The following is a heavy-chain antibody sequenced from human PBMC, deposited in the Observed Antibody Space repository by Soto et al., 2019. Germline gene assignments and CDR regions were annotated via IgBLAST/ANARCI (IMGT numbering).Heavy chain of an antibody. D-gene: IGHD5-18*01. Sequence: EVQLLESGGGLVQPGGSLRLSCAASGFTFSSYAMSWVRQAPGKGLEWVSAISGSGGSTYYADSVKGRFTISRDNSKHTLYLQMNSLIAEDTAVYYCAKGEELWLQARRGWVYWGQGTLVTVSS. V-gene: IGHV3-23*01. CDR1: GFTFSSYA. CDR3: AKGEELWLQARRGWVY. J-gene: IGHJ4*02. CDR2: ISGSGGST.